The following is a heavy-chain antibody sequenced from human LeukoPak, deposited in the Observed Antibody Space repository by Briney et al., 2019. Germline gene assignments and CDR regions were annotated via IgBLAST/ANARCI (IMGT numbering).Heavy chain of an antibody. CDR1: GFSLSRNW. V-gene: IGHV3-7*01. Sequence: GGSLRLSCAASGFSLSRNWMSWVRQAPGKGLEWVANIGKDGTGNHYVDSVKGPFTISRDNAKNSLYLQMNSLRANDTAVYYCAKYLDFYAPDYWGQGTLVTVSS. D-gene: IGHD2/OR15-2a*01. CDR3: AKYLDFYAPDY. J-gene: IGHJ4*02. CDR2: IGKDGTGN.